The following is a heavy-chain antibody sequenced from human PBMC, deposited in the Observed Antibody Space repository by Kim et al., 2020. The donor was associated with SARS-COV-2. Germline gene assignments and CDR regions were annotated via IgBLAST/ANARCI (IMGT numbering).Heavy chain of an antibody. J-gene: IGHJ4*02. Sequence: GGSLRLSCAASGFTFSDYYMSWIRQAPGKGLEWVSYISSSSSYTNYADSVKGRFTISRDNAKNSLYLQMNSLRAEDTAVYYCARGGSYGRAGYWGQGTLVTVSS. CDR3: ARGGSYGRAGY. D-gene: IGHD1-26*01. V-gene: IGHV3-11*05. CDR2: ISSSSSYT. CDR1: GFTFSDYY.